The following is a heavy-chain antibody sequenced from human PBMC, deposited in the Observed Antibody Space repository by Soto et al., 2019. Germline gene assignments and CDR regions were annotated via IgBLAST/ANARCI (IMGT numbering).Heavy chain of an antibody. Sequence: SDTLSLTCAFYGVSFSYYYWIWIRQPPGKGLEWIGEINHSGITNYNPSLKSRVTMSVDTSKNQFSLKLSSVTAADTAVYYCERSVGKMEVWGKGNTVTVSS. CDR2: INHSGIT. CDR3: ERSVGKMEV. J-gene: IGHJ6*04. V-gene: IGHV4-34*01. CDR1: GVSFSYYY. D-gene: IGHD2-15*01.